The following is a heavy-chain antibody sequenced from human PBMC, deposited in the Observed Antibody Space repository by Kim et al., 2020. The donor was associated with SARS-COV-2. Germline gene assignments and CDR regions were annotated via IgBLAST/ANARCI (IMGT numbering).Heavy chain of an antibody. Sequence: GGSLRLSCAASGFTFDDHSMYWVRQAPGKGLECVSGISWNSRDIVYADSVKGRFTISRDNAKNSLYLQMNSLRVEDTALYYCAKVINVKYEIGAKAFDIWGQGTVVTVFS. CDR2: ISWNSRDI. V-gene: IGHV3-9*01. CDR1: GFTFDDHS. D-gene: IGHD3-3*01. J-gene: IGHJ3*02. CDR3: AKVINVKYEIGAKAFDI.